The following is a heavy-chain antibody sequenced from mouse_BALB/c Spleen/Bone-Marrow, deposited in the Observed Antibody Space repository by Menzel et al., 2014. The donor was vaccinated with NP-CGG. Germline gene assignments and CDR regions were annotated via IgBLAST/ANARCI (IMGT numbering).Heavy chain of an antibody. CDR2: INPDSSTI. J-gene: IGHJ4*01. CDR3: ARNAYYAMDY. V-gene: IGHV4-1*02. Sequence: EVQLQESGGGLVQPGGSLKLSCAASGFAFSRYWLSWVRQAPGKGLEWIGDINPDSSTINYTPSLKDKFIISRDNAKNTMCLQMSKVRSEDTELYYCARNAYYAMDYWGQGTSVTVSS. CDR1: GFAFSRYW.